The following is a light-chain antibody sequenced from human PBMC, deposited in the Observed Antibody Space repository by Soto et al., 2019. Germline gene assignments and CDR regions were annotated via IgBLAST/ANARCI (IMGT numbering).Light chain of an antibody. CDR2: DAF. Sequence: EMVLTQSPATLSLSPGEIATLSCRASQRVSSYLAWYQHKPGQAPRLLISDAFNRATGIRARFSGSGSGTDFTLTISSLEPEDCAVYYCQQRSNWPRTFGQGTKVEI. CDR3: QQRSNWPRT. J-gene: IGKJ1*01. CDR1: QRVSSY. V-gene: IGKV3-11*01.